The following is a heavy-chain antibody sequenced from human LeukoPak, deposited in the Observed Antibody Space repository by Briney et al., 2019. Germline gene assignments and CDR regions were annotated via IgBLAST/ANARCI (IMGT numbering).Heavy chain of an antibody. J-gene: IGHJ6*03. CDR1: GGSISSHY. CDR2: ISNSGST. CDR3: GRDALVGYFSYYYMDV. V-gene: IGHV4-59*11. Sequence: SETLSLTCTVSGGSISSHYWTWIRQSPVKGLEWIGEISNSGSTSYNPSLKSRVTISIDTSKNQFSLKLSSVTAADAAVYYCGRDALVGYFSYYYMDVWGKGTTVTVSS. D-gene: IGHD2-15*01.